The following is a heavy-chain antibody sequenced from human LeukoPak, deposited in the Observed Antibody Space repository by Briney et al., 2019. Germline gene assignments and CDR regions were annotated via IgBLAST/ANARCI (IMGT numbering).Heavy chain of an antibody. V-gene: IGHV3-48*01. CDR3: ASIAVAGTWDDAFDI. Sequence: GGSLRLSCAASGFTFSSYSMNWVRQAPGKGLEWVSYISSSSSTIYYADSVKGRFTISRDNAKNTLYLQMNSLRAEDTAVYYCASIAVAGTWDDAFDIWGQGTMVTVSS. CDR2: ISSSSSTI. CDR1: GFTFSSYS. J-gene: IGHJ3*02. D-gene: IGHD6-19*01.